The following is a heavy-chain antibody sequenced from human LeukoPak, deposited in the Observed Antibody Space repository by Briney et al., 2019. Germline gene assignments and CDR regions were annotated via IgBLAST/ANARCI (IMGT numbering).Heavy chain of an antibody. Sequence: GGSLRLSCAASGFTFSSYSMNWVRQAPGKGLEWVSSISSSSSYIYYADSVKGRFTISRDNAKNSLYLQMNSLRAEDTAVYYCARGVIAAGGNDFDYWGQGTLVTVSS. D-gene: IGHD6-13*01. V-gene: IGHV3-21*01. CDR1: GFTFSSYS. CDR2: ISSSSSYI. CDR3: ARGVIAAGGNDFDY. J-gene: IGHJ4*02.